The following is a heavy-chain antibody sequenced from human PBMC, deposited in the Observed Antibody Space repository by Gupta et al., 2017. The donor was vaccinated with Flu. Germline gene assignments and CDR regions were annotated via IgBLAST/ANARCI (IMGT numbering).Heavy chain of an antibody. CDR1: GFSFDDYS. Sequence: EVQVVESGGGLVQPGRSLRLSCAGSGFSFDDYSMHWVRQAPGKGLEWVSGISWDSGSIGYADSVKGRFIISRDNAKNSLYLQMNSLRTEDTAVYYCAKDMEPSITTYGVLTHWGQGTQVTVSS. CDR3: AKDMEPSITTYGVLTH. D-gene: IGHD3-3*01. J-gene: IGHJ4*02. V-gene: IGHV3-9*01. CDR2: ISWDSGSI.